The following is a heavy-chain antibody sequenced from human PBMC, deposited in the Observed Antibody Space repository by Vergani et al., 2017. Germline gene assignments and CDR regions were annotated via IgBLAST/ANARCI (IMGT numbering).Heavy chain of an antibody. Sequence: EVQMVESGGGLVKPGGSLRLSCVASGFTFSHYSINWVRQAPGRGLEWISYIAGSSSPIYYADSVKGRFTISRDNAMNSLYLQMNSLRAEDTAVYYCARRMSAAVHSLDYWGQGTLVTVSS. CDR3: ARRMSAAVHSLDY. J-gene: IGHJ4*02. D-gene: IGHD6-25*01. CDR1: GFTFSHYS. CDR2: IAGSSSPI. V-gene: IGHV3-21*05.